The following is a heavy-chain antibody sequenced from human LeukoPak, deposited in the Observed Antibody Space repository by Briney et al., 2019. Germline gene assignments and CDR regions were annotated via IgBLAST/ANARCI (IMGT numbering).Heavy chain of an antibody. CDR3: ARDYTGGWNDY. D-gene: IGHD7-27*01. Sequence: PGESLRLSCAADGFTFRKHWMSWVRQAMGKVLECVAKIKEDGSEKHYVDSVKGRFTISRDNTKNSLYLQMNSLRAEDTAVYYCARDYTGGWNDYWGQGTLVIVSS. CDR2: IKEDGSEK. CDR1: GFTFRKHW. J-gene: IGHJ4*02. V-gene: IGHV3-7*01.